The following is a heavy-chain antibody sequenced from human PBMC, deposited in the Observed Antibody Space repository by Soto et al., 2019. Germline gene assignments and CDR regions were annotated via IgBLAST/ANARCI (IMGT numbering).Heavy chain of an antibody. J-gene: IGHJ4*02. D-gene: IGHD6-13*01. CDR3: ARSPRSSPYFDY. Sequence: GESLKISCQCSGYTFSNFWIGWVRQLPGKGLEWMGIIYPGDHETRYSPSFHGKVTISADKSINTAYLQWNSLEASDTAFYFCARSPRSSPYFDYWGQGALVT. V-gene: IGHV5-51*01. CDR1: GYTFSNFW. CDR2: IYPGDHET.